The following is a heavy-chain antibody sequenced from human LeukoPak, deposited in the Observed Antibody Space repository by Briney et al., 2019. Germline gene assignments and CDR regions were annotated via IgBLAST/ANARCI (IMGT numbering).Heavy chain of an antibody. CDR2: VYYSGST. D-gene: IGHD3-10*01. J-gene: IGHJ5*02. Sequence: PSGTLSLTCVVSGGSVRGYYWGWIRQPPGGGLEWIGYVYYSGSTNYNPSFKSRSTISVDTSRNQFSLQLSSVTGADTAVYYCAREFPYYYGSGNWFDPWGQGTLVTVSS. V-gene: IGHV4-59*02. CDR1: GGSVRGYY. CDR3: AREFPYYYGSGNWFDP.